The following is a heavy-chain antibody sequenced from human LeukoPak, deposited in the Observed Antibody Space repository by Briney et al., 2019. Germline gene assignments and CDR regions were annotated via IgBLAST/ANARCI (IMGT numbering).Heavy chain of an antibody. Sequence: SETLSLTCAVYGGSFSGYYWSWIRQPPGKGLEWIGEINHSGSTNYNPSLKSRVTMSVDTSKNQFSLKLISVTAADTAVYYCAREPKKPPVYCSSTSCYASFIINYYYYGMDVWGQGTTVTVSS. V-gene: IGHV4-34*01. D-gene: IGHD2-2*01. J-gene: IGHJ6*02. CDR1: GGSFSGYY. CDR3: AREPKKPPVYCSSTSCYASFIINYYYYGMDV. CDR2: INHSGST.